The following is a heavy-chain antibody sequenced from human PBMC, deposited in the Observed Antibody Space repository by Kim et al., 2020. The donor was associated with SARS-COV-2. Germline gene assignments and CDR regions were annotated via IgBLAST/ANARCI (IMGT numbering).Heavy chain of an antibody. J-gene: IGHJ4*02. CDR2: IYHSGST. CDR1: GGSISSSNW. CDR3: ARLGLHLGELSSYYFDY. D-gene: IGHD3-16*02. V-gene: IGHV4-4*02. Sequence: SETLSLTCAVSGGSISSSNWWSWVRQPPGKGLEWIGEIYHSGSTNYNPSLKSRVTISVDKSKNQFSLKLSSVTAADTAVYYCARLGLHLGELSSYYFDYWGQGTLVTVSS.